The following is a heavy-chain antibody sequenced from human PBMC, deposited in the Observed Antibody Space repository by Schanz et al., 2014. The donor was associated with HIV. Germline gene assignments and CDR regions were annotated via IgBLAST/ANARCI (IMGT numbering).Heavy chain of an antibody. CDR2: ISYDGSNK. CDR3: AKDRSSSTYKYNGLDV. D-gene: IGHD6-6*01. J-gene: IGHJ6*02. V-gene: IGHV3-30*18. CDR1: RFSFRGYG. Sequence: QVRLVASGGCVVQPWRSLRLSCAASRFSFRGYGMHWVRQTPGKGLEWVAVISYDGSNKYYVDSVKGRFTISRDDSKNTLYLQMNRLRPEDTAVYYCAKDRSSSTYKYNGLDVWGQGTTVTVSS.